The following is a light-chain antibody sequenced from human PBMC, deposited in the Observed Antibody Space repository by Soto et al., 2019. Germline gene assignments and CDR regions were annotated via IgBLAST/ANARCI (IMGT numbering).Light chain of an antibody. CDR2: QDA. CDR3: QTWDSSTVV. J-gene: IGLJ2*01. V-gene: IGLV3-1*01. Sequence: SYELTQPPSVSVSPGQTASITCSGDKLGDKYVCWYQQKPGQSPVVVIYQDAKRPSGIPERFTGSNSGNTATLTISGTQAMDEADYYCQTWDSSTVVFGGGTQLTVL. CDR1: KLGDKY.